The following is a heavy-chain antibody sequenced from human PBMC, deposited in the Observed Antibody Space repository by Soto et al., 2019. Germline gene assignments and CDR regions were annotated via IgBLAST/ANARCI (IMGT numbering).Heavy chain of an antibody. CDR1: GGSISSYY. V-gene: IGHV4-59*01. CDR2: IYYSGST. D-gene: IGHD3-3*01. Sequence: SETLSLTCTVSGGSISSYYWSWIRQPPGKGLEWIGYIYYSGSTNYNPSLESRVTISVDTSKNQFSLKLSSVTAADTAVYYCARGGAYYDFWSGYYGVKVSSMDVSGQGTTVTVSS. CDR3: ARGGAYYDFWSGYYGVKVSSMDV. J-gene: IGHJ6*02.